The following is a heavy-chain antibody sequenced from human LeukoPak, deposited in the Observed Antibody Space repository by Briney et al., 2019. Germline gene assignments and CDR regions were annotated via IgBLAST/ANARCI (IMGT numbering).Heavy chain of an antibody. Sequence: GGPLTLSCAASGFTVSSNYMSWVRQAPGKGPDWVSVIYSDGSTYYADSVKGRFTISRDTSKNTLYLQMNSLRTEDTAVYYCARDLAAGGTYPHYWGQGTLVSVSS. D-gene: IGHD6-13*01. CDR1: GFTVSSNY. CDR3: ARDLAAGGTYPHY. V-gene: IGHV3-53*01. CDR2: IYSDGST. J-gene: IGHJ4*02.